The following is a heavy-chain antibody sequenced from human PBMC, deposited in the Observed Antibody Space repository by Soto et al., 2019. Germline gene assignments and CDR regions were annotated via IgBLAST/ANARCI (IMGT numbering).Heavy chain of an antibody. Sequence: ASVKVSCKASGYTFTGYYIYWVQQAPGQGLERMGWINPNSGGTNYAQKFQGWVTMTRDTSISTAYMELSRLRPDDTAVYYCARGHITIFGVVQADYYYGMDVWGQGTTVTVSS. CDR1: GYTFTGYY. V-gene: IGHV1-2*04. D-gene: IGHD3-3*01. CDR3: ARGHITIFGVVQADYYYGMDV. CDR2: INPNSGGT. J-gene: IGHJ6*02.